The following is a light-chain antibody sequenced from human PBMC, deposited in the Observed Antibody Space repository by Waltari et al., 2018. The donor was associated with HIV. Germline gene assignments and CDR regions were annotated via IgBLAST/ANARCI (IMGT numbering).Light chain of an antibody. V-gene: IGLV3-21*02. J-gene: IGLJ3*02. CDR1: NLQTKD. Sequence: SFELSQPPSVSVAPGQTATLACVGNNLQTKDVPGYRQKSGQAPVAVIHDDTDRPSGITDRISGSNSGDTATLVIRRVEVGDEADYYCQVWDTSSDWVFGGGTKLTVL. CDR3: QVWDTSSDWV. CDR2: DDT.